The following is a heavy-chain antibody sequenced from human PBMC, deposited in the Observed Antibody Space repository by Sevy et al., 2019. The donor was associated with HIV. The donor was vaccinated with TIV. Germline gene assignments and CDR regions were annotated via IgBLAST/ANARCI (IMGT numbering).Heavy chain of an antibody. V-gene: IGHV3-7*03. CDR3: ARDLYGDLYFDY. J-gene: IGHJ4*02. CDR1: GFTFSSYN. D-gene: IGHD4-17*01. Sequence: GGSLRLSCAASGFTFSSYNMNWVRQAPGKGLEWVANIKQDGSEKYYVDSVKGRFTISRDNAKNSLYLQMNSLRAEDTAVYYCARDLYGDLYFDYWGQGTLVTVSS. CDR2: IKQDGSEK.